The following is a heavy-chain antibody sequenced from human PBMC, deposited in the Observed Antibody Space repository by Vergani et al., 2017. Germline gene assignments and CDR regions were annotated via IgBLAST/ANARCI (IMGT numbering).Heavy chain of an antibody. CDR3: ARELASSSSVGGDWFDP. J-gene: IGHJ5*02. CDR2: IYYSGST. CDR1: GGSISSGGYY. V-gene: IGHV4-39*07. D-gene: IGHD6-6*01. Sequence: QVQLQESGPGLVKPSQTLSLTCTVSGGSISSGGYYWGWIRQPPGKGLEWIGSIYYSGSTYYNPSLKSRVPIAVATSKNQFFLKLSSVTAADTAVYYWARELASSSSVGGDWFDPWGQGSLVTVSS.